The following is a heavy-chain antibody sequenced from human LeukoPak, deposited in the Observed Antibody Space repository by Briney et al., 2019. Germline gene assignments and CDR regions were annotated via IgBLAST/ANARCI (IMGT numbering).Heavy chain of an antibody. CDR3: ARLKGEFDP. Sequence: SETLSLTRTVSGGSITSGTYFWSWIRQPAGKGLEWIGRIYTSGSTNYNPSLKSRVTISADTSKNQFSLKLNSVTAADTAVYYCARLKGEFDPWGQGTLVTVSS. J-gene: IGHJ5*02. CDR2: IYTSGST. CDR1: GGSITSGTYF. V-gene: IGHV4-61*02.